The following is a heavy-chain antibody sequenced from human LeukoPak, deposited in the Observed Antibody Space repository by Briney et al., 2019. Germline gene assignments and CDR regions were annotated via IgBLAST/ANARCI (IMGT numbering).Heavy chain of an antibody. J-gene: IGHJ2*01. D-gene: IGHD2-2*01. V-gene: IGHV3-48*01. CDR3: ARGLSQLLSGWHFDP. Sequence: GGSLRLSCAASGFTFSTYNMNWVRQAPGKGLEWVSYVSSRSTTISYAGSMKGRFTISRDNAKNSLYLQMNSLRVEDTAVYYCARGLSQLLSGWHFDPWGRGTLVTVSS. CDR1: GFTFSTYN. CDR2: VSSRSTTI.